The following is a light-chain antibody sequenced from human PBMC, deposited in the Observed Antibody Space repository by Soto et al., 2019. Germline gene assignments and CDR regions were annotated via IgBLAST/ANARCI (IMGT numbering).Light chain of an antibody. Sequence: DIQMTQSPSSLSASLGDRVTITCRASQNIDNYLNWYQQKPGKAPKLLIYATSTLLSGVPSRFSASGAGTGFTPTINSLQDADFAAYFCRESYLSPAVSLGGGTKVEIK. V-gene: IGKV1-39*01. CDR2: ATS. J-gene: IGKJ4*01. CDR1: QNIDNY. CDR3: RESYLSPAVS.